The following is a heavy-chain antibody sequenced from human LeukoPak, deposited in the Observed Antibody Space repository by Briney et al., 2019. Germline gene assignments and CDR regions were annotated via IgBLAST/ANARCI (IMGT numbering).Heavy chain of an antibody. CDR3: VRGVPVVPGIDY. Sequence: PGGSLRLSCAASGFTFSSYAMSWVRQAPGKGLEWVSAISGSGGSTYYADSVKGRFTISRDNAKNTLYLQMNSLRAEDTAVYYCVRGVPVVPGIDYWGQGTLVTVSS. D-gene: IGHD2-2*01. CDR2: ISGSGGST. CDR1: GFTFSSYA. V-gene: IGHV3-23*01. J-gene: IGHJ4*02.